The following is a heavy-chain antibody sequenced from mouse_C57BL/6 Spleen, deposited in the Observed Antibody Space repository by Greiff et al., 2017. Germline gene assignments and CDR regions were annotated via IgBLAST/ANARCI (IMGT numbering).Heavy chain of an antibody. Sequence: VKLQQPGAELVRPGTSVKLSCKASGYTFTSYWMHWVKQRPGQGLEWIGVIDPSDSYTNYNQKFKGKATLTVDTSSSTAYMQLSSLTSEDSAVYYCARRFGPITTVVATRAMDYWGQGTSVTVSS. CDR3: ARRFGPITTVVATRAMDY. V-gene: IGHV1-59*01. J-gene: IGHJ4*01. CDR1: GYTFTSYW. D-gene: IGHD1-1*01. CDR2: IDPSDSYT.